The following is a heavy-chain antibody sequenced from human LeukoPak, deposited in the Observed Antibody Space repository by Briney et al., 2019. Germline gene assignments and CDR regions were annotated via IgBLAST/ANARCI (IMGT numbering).Heavy chain of an antibody. V-gene: IGHV1-2*02. CDR1: GYTFTGYY. CDR2: INPNSGGT. J-gene: IGHJ4*02. D-gene: IGHD3-10*01. CDR3: ARDVWLGELSEGFDY. Sequence: ASVKVSCKASGYTFTGYYMHWVRQAPGQGLEWMGWINPNSGGTNYAQKFQGRVTMTRDTSISTAYMELSRLRSDDTAVYYCARDVWLGELSEGFDYWGQGTLVTVSS.